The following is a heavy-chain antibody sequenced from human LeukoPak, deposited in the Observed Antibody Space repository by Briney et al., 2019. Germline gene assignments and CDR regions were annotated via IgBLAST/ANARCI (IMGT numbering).Heavy chain of an antibody. CDR2: IFYSGST. CDR3: ARRGDSDGSRVAFDI. D-gene: IGHD5-18*01. CDR1: GGSPSSYY. Sequence: ETLPLTRILPGGSPSSYYWSCIRQPPGEGPEWIGYIFYSGSTTYNTSLKSRVTISVDTSKNQFSLKLSSGAAADTAGYYCARRGDSDGSRVAFDIWGQGTMVTVSS. J-gene: IGHJ3*02. V-gene: IGHV4-59*01.